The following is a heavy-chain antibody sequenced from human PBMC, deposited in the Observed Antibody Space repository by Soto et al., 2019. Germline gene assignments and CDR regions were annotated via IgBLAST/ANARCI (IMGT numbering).Heavy chain of an antibody. CDR2: LIPIFGTA. Sequence: QVQLVQSGAEVKKPGSSVKVSCKASGGTFSSYAISWVRQAPGQGLEWMGGLIPIFGTANYAQKCQGRVTITADAATRTAYMELSSLRSEDTAVYYCERDAGSSGWSISVGYFAYWGQGTLVNVSS. J-gene: IGHJ4*02. CDR3: ERDAGSSGWSISVGYFAY. D-gene: IGHD6-19*01. V-gene: IGHV1-69*01. CDR1: GGTFSSYA.